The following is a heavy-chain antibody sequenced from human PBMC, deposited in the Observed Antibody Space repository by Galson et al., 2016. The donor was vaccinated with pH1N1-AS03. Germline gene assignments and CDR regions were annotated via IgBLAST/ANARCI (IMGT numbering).Heavy chain of an antibody. D-gene: IGHD3-22*01. Sequence: SLRLSCAVSGIPFSSCAMSWVRQAPGKGLEWVSFISNSGATTHYADSVKGRFTISRENSRNTLYLQMNSLRDEDTAVYYCAKNRYYDSSADAFDIWGQGTLVTVS. J-gene: IGHJ3*02. CDR2: ISNSGATT. CDR1: GIPFSSCA. CDR3: AKNRYYDSSADAFDI. V-gene: IGHV3-23*01.